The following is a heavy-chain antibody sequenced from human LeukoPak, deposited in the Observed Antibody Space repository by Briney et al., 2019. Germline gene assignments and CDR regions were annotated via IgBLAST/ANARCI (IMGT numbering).Heavy chain of an antibody. D-gene: IGHD3-22*01. J-gene: IGHJ4*02. V-gene: IGHV1-18*01. CDR1: GYTFTNYD. Sequence: ASVTVSFKASGYTFTNYDINWVRQAPGQGLEWMGWISAYNGNTNYAQKLQGRVTMTTDTSTSTAYMELRSLRSDDTAVYYCARVRYYDSSGYYPADYWGQGTLVTVSS. CDR2: ISAYNGNT. CDR3: ARVRYYDSSGYYPADY.